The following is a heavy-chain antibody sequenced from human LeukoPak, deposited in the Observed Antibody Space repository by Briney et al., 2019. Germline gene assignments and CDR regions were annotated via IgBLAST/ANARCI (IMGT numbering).Heavy chain of an antibody. V-gene: IGHV1-18*04. CDR3: ATIVVVTATAYYFDY. CDR1: GYTFTGYY. Sequence: GASVKVSCKASGYTFTGYYMHWVRQAPGRGLEWMGWISAYNGKTNYEQKLQGRVTMTRDTSTSTAYMELSSLRSGDTAVYYCATIVVVTATAYYFDYWGQGTLVTVSS. D-gene: IGHD2-21*02. CDR2: ISAYNGKT. J-gene: IGHJ4*02.